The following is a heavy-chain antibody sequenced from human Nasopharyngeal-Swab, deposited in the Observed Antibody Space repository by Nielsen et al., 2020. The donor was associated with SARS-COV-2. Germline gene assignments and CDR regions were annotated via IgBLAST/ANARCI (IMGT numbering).Heavy chain of an antibody. CDR1: GGSISSSSYY. Sequence: SEILSLTCTVSGGSISSSSYYWGWIRQPPGKGLEWIGSIYYSGSTYYNPSLKSRVTISVDTSKNQFSLKLSSVTAADTAVYYCARHPKDSSSWLAYHFDYWGQGTLVTVSS. CDR2: IYYSGST. J-gene: IGHJ4*02. CDR3: ARHPKDSSSWLAYHFDY. D-gene: IGHD6-13*01. V-gene: IGHV4-39*01.